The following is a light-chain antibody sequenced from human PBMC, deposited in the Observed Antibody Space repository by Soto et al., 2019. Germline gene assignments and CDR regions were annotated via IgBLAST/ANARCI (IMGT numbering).Light chain of an antibody. CDR1: TSDVGGHNR. J-gene: IGLJ3*02. CDR2: DVS. Sequence: QSALTQPASVSGSPGQSITISCTGTTSDVGGHNRVSWYQQHPGKAPKLMIFDVSNRPSGVSNRFSGSKSGNTASLTISGLQAADEADYYCSSYASSSTLVLFGGGTKVTVL. CDR3: SSYASSSTLVL. V-gene: IGLV2-14*01.